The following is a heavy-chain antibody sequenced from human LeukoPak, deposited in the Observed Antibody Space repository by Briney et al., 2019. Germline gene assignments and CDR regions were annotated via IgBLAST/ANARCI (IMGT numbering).Heavy chain of an antibody. Sequence: SETLSLTCSVSGDSFSSSSYYWGWIRQHPGKGLEWIGYIDYSGTTYNPSLKSRGTISIDTSKKQFSLKLSSVTAADTAVYYCARDVGGSYAGDAFDIWGQGMMVIVSS. D-gene: IGHD1-26*01. J-gene: IGHJ3*02. CDR3: ARDVGGSYAGDAFDI. V-gene: IGHV4-31*03. CDR2: IDYSGTT. CDR1: GDSFSSSSYY.